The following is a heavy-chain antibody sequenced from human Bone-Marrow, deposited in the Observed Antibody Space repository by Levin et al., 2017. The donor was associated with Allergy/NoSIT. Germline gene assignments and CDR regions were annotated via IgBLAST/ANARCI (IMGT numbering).Heavy chain of an antibody. V-gene: IGHV4-59*01. Sequence: PSETLSLTCTVSGGSISSYYWSWIRQPPGKGLEWIGYIYYSGSTNYNPSLKSRVTISVDTSKNQFSLKLSSVTAADTAVYYCAAVYYDYVWGSYPPWAFDYWGQGTLVTVSS. D-gene: IGHD3-16*02. J-gene: IGHJ4*02. CDR1: GGSISSYY. CDR3: AAVYYDYVWGSYPPWAFDY. CDR2: IYYSGST.